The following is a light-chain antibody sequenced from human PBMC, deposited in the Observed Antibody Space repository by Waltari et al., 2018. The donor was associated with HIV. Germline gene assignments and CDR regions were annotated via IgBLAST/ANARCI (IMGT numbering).Light chain of an antibody. CDR1: SSTFGAHFG. CDR3: QSYDSSLSTVL. V-gene: IGLV1-40*01. CDR2: SDH. Sequence: QSVLTQPPSVSGAPGQTVTISCPVSSSTFGAHFGVNWYQQRPGTAPRLLIFSDHNRPSGVPDRFSGSRSGTSASLAITGLQAEDESDYYCQSYDSSLSTVLFGGGTKLTVL. J-gene: IGLJ3*02.